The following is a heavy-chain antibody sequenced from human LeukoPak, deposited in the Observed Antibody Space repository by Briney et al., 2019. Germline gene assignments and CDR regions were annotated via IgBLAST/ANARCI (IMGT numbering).Heavy chain of an antibody. D-gene: IGHD3-10*01. J-gene: IGHJ4*02. CDR2: IYYSGST. V-gene: IGHV4-31*03. Sequence: SQTLSLTCTVSGGSISSGGYYWSWIHEHPGKGLEWIGYIYYSGSTYYNPSLKSRVTISVDTSKNQFSLKLSSVTAADTAVYYCARSRYGSGSYSYPDYWGQGTLVTVSS. CDR3: ARSRYGSGSYSYPDY. CDR1: GGSISSGGYY.